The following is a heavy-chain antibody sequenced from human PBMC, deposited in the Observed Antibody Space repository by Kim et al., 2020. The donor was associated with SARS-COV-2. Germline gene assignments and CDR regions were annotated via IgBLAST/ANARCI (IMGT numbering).Heavy chain of an antibody. CDR3: ARGIVVVPAVIDY. J-gene: IGHJ4*02. D-gene: IGHD2-2*01. Sequence: AQKVKGRVTMTRDTSTSTVYMELSSLRSEDTAVYYCARGIVVVPAVIDYWGQGTLVTVSS. V-gene: IGHV1-46*01.